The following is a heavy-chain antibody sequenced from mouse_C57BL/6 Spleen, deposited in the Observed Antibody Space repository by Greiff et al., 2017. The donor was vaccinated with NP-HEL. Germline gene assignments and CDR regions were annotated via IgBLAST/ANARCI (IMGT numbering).Heavy chain of an antibody. V-gene: IGHV1-76*01. CDR3: ARELLRYWYFDV. CDR1: GYTFTDYY. CDR2: IYPGSGNT. J-gene: IGHJ1*03. Sequence: QVQLKQSGAELVRPGASVKLSCKASGYTFTDYYINWVKQRPGQGLEWIARIYPGSGNTYYNEKFKGKATLTAEKSSSTAYMQLSSLTSEDSAVYFCARELLRYWYFDVWGTGTTVTVSS. D-gene: IGHD1-1*01.